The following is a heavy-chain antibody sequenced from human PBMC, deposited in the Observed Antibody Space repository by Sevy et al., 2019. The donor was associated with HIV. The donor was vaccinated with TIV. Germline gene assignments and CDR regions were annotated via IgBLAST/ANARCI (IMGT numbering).Heavy chain of an antibody. D-gene: IGHD3-3*01. CDR3: VKDQATIFGVVIPGDY. V-gene: IGHV3-64D*06. J-gene: IGHJ4*02. CDR1: GFTFSSYA. Sequence: GGSQRLSCSASGFTFSSYAMHWVRQAPGKGLEYVSAISSNGGSTYYADSVKGRFTISRDNSKNTLYLQMSSLRAEDTAVYYCVKDQATIFGVVIPGDYWGQGTLVTVSS. CDR2: ISSNGGST.